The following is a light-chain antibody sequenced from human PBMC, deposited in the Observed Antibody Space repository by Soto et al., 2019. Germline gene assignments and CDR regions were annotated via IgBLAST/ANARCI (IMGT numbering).Light chain of an antibody. J-gene: IGKJ1*01. CDR3: QQYGSSPEM. CDR1: QSVRSDH. Sequence: SVLTQSPGTLSLSPGERATLSCRASQSVRSDHLVWYQHRPGQAPRILIYDASTRATGIPDRFSGTGSGTDFTLTINKLEPEDFAVYYCQQYGSSPEMFGQGTKVEL. V-gene: IGKV3-20*01. CDR2: DAS.